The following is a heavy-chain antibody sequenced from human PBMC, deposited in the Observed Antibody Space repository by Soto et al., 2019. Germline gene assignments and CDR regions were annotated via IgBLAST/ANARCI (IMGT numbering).Heavy chain of an antibody. D-gene: IGHD2-15*01. J-gene: IGHJ4*02. CDR2: ISYDGSNK. CDR3: AREGGSQYYFDY. V-gene: IGHV3-30-3*01. CDR1: GFTFSSYA. Sequence: GGSLRLSCAASGFTFSSYAMHWVRQAPGKGLEWVAVISYDGSNKYYADSVKGRFTISRDNSKNTLYLQMNSLRAEDTAVYYCAREGGSQYYFDYWGQGTLVTVSS.